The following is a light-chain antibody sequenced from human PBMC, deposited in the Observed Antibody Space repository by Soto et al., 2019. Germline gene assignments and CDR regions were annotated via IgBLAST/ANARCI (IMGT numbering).Light chain of an antibody. CDR1: RNIYTY. Sequence: DIQMTQSPSSLSASVGDRVTITCRASRNIYTYLHWYQQKPGKAPTLLISAASSLHGGVPSRFRGSGSGADYTLTITSLQPEDLATYYCQQLFTYPPTFGPGTKVDIK. CDR3: QQLFTYPPT. V-gene: IGKV1-9*01. CDR2: AAS. J-gene: IGKJ3*01.